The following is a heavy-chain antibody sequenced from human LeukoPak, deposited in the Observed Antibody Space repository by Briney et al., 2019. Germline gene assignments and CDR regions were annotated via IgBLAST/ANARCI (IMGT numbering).Heavy chain of an antibody. J-gene: IGHJ3*02. CDR1: GFTFSSYS. D-gene: IGHD3-22*01. CDR2: IYSGGNT. V-gene: IGHV3-66*01. Sequence: GGSLRLSCAASGFTFSSYSMNWVRQAPGKGLEWVSVIYSGGNTYYADSVKGRFTISRDNSKNTLYLQMNSLRAEDTAVYYCARDVDSSGYNVGFDIWGQGTMVTVSS. CDR3: ARDVDSSGYNVGFDI.